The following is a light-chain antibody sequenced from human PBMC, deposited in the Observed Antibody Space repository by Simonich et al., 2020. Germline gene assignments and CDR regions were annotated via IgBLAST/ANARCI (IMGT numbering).Light chain of an antibody. Sequence: EIVMTQSPATLSVSPGERATLPCRASQSVSSNLAWYQQKPGQAPRLLIYGASTRSTGIPARFSGSGSGTDFTLTISSLEPEDFAVYYCQQRSNWPPYTFGQGTKLEIK. J-gene: IGKJ2*01. CDR2: GAS. CDR1: QSVSSN. CDR3: QQRSNWPPYT. V-gene: IGKV3-15*01.